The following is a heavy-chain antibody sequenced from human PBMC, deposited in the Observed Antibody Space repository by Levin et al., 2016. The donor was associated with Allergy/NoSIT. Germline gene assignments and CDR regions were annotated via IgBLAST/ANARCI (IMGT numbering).Heavy chain of an antibody. CDR1: GGSISSYY. V-gene: IGHV4-59*01. CDR2: IYYSGST. CDR3: ARDRGVLREIDY. J-gene: IGHJ4*02. D-gene: IGHD2-8*01. Sequence: SETLSLTCTVSGGSISSYYWSWIRQPPGKGLEWIGYIYYSGSTNYNPSLKSRVTISVDTSKNQFSLKLSSVTAADTAVYYCARDRGVLREIDYWGQGTLVTVSS.